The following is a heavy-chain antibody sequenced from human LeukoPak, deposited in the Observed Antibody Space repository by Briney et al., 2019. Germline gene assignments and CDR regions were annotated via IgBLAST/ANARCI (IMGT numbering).Heavy chain of an antibody. J-gene: IGHJ4*02. CDR1: GFTFSSYA. CDR3: ARLTMVRGVLFDY. V-gene: IGHV3-30*04. Sequence: PGRSLRLSCAASGFTFSSYAMHWVRQASGKGLEWVAVISYDGSNKYYADSVKGRFTISRDNSKNTLYLQMNSLRAEDTAVYYCARLTMVRGVLFDYWGQGTLVTVSS. D-gene: IGHD3-10*01. CDR2: ISYDGSNK.